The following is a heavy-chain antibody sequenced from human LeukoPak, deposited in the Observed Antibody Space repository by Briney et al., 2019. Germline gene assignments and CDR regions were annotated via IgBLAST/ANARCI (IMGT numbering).Heavy chain of an antibody. J-gene: IGHJ4*02. CDR2: ISSSSSYI. CDR1: GFTFSSYS. CDR3: AKDLHSDYGDYGDKGYFDY. Sequence: GGSLRLSCAASGFTFSSYSMNWVRQAPGKGLEWVSSISSSSSYIYYADSVKGRFTISRDNSKNTLHLQMNSLRAEDTAVYYCAKDLHSDYGDYGDKGYFDYWGQGTLVTVSS. D-gene: IGHD4-17*01. V-gene: IGHV3-21*04.